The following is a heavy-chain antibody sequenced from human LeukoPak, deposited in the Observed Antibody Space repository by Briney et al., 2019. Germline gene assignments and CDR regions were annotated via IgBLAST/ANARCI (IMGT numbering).Heavy chain of an antibody. Sequence: ASVTVSFKASGYTFTGYHIHWVRQAPGQGLEWMGLINPNSGGTNYAQKFQGRVTMTRDTSISTAYMELIRLRSDDTAVYYCARDTRLYSCSGSYFLDYWGQGTLVTVSS. D-gene: IGHD3-10*01. CDR3: ARDTRLYSCSGSYFLDY. V-gene: IGHV1-2*02. CDR1: GYTFTGYH. J-gene: IGHJ4*02. CDR2: INPNSGGT.